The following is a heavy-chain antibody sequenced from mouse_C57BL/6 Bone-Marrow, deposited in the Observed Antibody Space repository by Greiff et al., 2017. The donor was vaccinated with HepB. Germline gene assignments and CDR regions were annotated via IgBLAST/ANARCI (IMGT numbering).Heavy chain of an antibody. Sequence: QVQLKESGPELVKPGASVKISCKASGYAFSSSWMNWVKQRPGKGLEWIGRIYPGDGDTNYNGKFKGKATLTADKSSSTAYMQLSSLTSEDSAVYFCARITTAYWGQGTTLTVSS. J-gene: IGHJ2*01. V-gene: IGHV1-82*01. CDR2: IYPGDGDT. CDR1: GYAFSSSW. CDR3: ARITTAY. D-gene: IGHD1-2*01.